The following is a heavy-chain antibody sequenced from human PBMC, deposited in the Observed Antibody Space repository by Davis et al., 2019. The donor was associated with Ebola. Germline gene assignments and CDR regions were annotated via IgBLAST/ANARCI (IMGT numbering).Heavy chain of an antibody. CDR2: ISYDGSNR. J-gene: IGHJ4*02. V-gene: IGHV3-30*01. CDR1: EFTFRDYS. CDR3: ARKTHFDY. Sequence: GESLKISCVASEFTFRDYSINWVRQAPGKGLERVAIISYDGSNRFYADSVKGRFTISRDNSKNTLYLQMNSLRAEDTAVYYCARKTHFDYWGQGTLVTVSS.